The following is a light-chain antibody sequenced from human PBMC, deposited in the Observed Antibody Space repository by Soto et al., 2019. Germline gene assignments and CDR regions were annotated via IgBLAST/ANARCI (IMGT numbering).Light chain of an antibody. V-gene: IGLV2-14*01. CDR3: SSYTSSSTPYV. CDR1: SSDVGGYNY. CDR2: EVS. J-gene: IGLJ1*01. Sequence: QSALTQPASVSGSPGQSITISCTGTSSDVGGYNYVSWYQQHPGKAPKLMIYEVSNRPSGVSNRCSGSKSGNTASLTISGLQAEDESDYYCSSYTSSSTPYVCGTGTKLNVL.